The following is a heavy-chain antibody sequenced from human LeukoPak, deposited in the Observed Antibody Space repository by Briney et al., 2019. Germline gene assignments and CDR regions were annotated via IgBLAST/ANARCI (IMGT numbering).Heavy chain of an antibody. J-gene: IGHJ4*02. CDR1: GGSISSYY. V-gene: IGHV4-59*08. D-gene: IGHD6-19*01. Sequence: SETLSLTCTVSGGSISSYYWSWIRQPPGKGLEWTGYIYYSGSTNYNPSLKSRVTISVDTSKNQFSLKLSSVTAADTAVYYCARGRLVWRDYWGQGTLVTVSS. CDR3: ARGRLVWRDY. CDR2: IYYSGST.